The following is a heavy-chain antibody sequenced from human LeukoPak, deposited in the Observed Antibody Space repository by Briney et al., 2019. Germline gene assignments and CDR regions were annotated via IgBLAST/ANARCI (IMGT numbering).Heavy chain of an antibody. CDR3: ARDGGIVVGQYYFDY. CDR1: GFTFSSYE. V-gene: IGHV3-33*08. D-gene: IGHD2-15*01. CDR2: IWYDGSNK. J-gene: IGHJ4*02. Sequence: GGSLRLSCAASGFTFSSYEMNWVRQAPGKGLEWVAIIWYDGSNKYYADSVKGRFTISRDNSKNTLYLQMNSLRAEDTAVYYCARDGGIVVGQYYFDYWGQGTLVTVSS.